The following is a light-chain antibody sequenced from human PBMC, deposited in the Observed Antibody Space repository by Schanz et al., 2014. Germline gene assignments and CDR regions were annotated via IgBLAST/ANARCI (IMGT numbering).Light chain of an antibody. V-gene: IGLV3-21*02. CDR3: QVWDSSSDPNWV. Sequence: SSELTQPPSVSVAPGQTARITCGGNKIGSKSVHWYQQKPGQAPVLVVYDDSDRPSGIPERFSGSNSGNTATLTISRVEAGDEADYYCQVWDSSSDPNWVFGGGTKLTVL. CDR2: DDS. J-gene: IGLJ3*02. CDR1: KIGSKS.